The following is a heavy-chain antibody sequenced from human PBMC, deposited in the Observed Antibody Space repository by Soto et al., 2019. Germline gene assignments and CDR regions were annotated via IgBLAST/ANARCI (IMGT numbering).Heavy chain of an antibody. Sequence: QVQLVQSGPEVKKPGASVKVSCKASGYTFATYGISWVRQAPGQGLEWMGWISAYNGNTDYAQKLQGRVTMTTDTSTSTAYMDLRSLRSDDTALYYCARGTSGSYHSAISTWGQGTLVTVSS. V-gene: IGHV1-18*01. D-gene: IGHD1-26*01. CDR1: GYTFATYG. J-gene: IGHJ5*02. CDR3: ARGTSGSYHSAIST. CDR2: ISAYNGNT.